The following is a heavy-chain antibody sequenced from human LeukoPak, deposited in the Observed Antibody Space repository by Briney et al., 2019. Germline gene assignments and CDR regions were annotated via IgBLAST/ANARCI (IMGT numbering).Heavy chain of an antibody. D-gene: IGHD1-26*01. CDR2: ISAYNGNT. CDR1: GYTFTSYG. CDR3: ARPPAKYVVGARNPLDY. V-gene: IGHV1-18*01. J-gene: IGHJ4*02. Sequence: ASVKVSCKASGYTFTSYGISWVRQAPGQGLEWMGWISAYNGNTNYAQKLQGRVTMTTDTSTSTAYMELRSLRSDDTAVYYCARPPAKYVVGARNPLDYWGQGTLVTVSS.